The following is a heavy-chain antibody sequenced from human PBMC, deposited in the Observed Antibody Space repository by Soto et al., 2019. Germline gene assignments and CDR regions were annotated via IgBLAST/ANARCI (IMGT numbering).Heavy chain of an antibody. CDR1: GYTFTSYY. Sequence: GASVKVSCKASGYTFTSYYMHWVRQAPGQGLEWMGIINPSGGSTSYAQKFQGRVTMTRDTSTSTVYMELSSLRSEDTAVYYCARDWTISKVVAATSIVGAPGGYWGQGTLVTVSS. J-gene: IGHJ4*02. D-gene: IGHD2-15*01. CDR2: INPSGGST. V-gene: IGHV1-46*01. CDR3: ARDWTISKVVAATSIVGAPGGY.